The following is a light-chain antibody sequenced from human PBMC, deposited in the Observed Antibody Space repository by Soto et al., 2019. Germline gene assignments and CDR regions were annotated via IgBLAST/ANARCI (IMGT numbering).Light chain of an antibody. CDR1: SSDVGGYNY. J-gene: IGLJ2*01. Sequence: QSALTQPASVAGSPGQSITISCTGTSSDVGGYNYVSWYQQHPGKAPKLLISDVSNRPSGVSNRFPGSKSGNTASLTISGLQAEDEADYYCSSYTSSSTYVVFGGGTKLTVL. V-gene: IGLV2-14*01. CDR3: SSYTSSSTYVV. CDR2: DVS.